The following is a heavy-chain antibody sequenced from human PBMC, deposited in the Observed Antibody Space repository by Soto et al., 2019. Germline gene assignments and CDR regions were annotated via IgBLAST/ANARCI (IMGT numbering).Heavy chain of an antibody. CDR3: VTGYDTLPFFDY. J-gene: IGHJ4*02. Sequence: QVQLVQSGPEVKKPGSSVKVSCKSSGATFISYTINWVRQAPGQGLEWMGRIIPILDTTNYAQKFQDRVTVTADKSTSTAYMELSSLRSEDTAVYYCVTGYDTLPFFDYWGQGTLVTVSS. CDR1: GATFISYT. D-gene: IGHD5-12*01. CDR2: IIPILDTT. V-gene: IGHV1-69*08.